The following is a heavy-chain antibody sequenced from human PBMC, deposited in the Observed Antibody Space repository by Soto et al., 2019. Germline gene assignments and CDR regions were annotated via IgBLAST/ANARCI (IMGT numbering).Heavy chain of an antibody. CDR3: ARYHYYDLWSGTLPVVYGMDV. D-gene: IGHD3-3*01. J-gene: IGHJ6*02. V-gene: IGHV4-61*01. CDR2: IYYSGST. Sequence: PSETLSLTCTVSGGSVSSGSYYWSWIRQPPGKGLEWIGYIYYSGSTNYTPSLKSRVTRSVDTSKNQFSLKRSSVTAADTAVYYCARYHYYDLWSGTLPVVYGMDVWGQGTTVTVSS. CDR1: GGSVSSGSYY.